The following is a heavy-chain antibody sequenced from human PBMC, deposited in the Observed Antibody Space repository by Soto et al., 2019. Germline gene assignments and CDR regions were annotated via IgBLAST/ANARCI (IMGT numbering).Heavy chain of an antibody. CDR2: ITSNGGST. D-gene: IGHD2-8*01. V-gene: IGHV3-64*01. Sequence: EVQLVESGGGLVQPGGFLRLSCAASGFTFSNSGMHWVRQTPGKGLEYVSAITSNGGSTYYASSVKGRFIISRDNSKNTLYLQMGSLRAEDMALYYCARGWSSLDSWGQGTLVTVSS. CDR3: ARGWSSLDS. CDR1: GFTFSNSG. J-gene: IGHJ4*02.